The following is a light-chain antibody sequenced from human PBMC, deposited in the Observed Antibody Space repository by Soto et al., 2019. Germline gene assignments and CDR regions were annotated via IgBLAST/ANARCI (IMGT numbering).Light chain of an antibody. Sequence: DIQMTQSPSTLSASVGDRVTITCRASPRISSWLAWYQQKPGKAPKLLIYRASGLGSGVPSRFSGSGSGTEFTLPSSSLQPDDLATYYCQQYDSSVYTFGQGTKLEIK. CDR1: PRISSW. CDR3: QQYDSSVYT. J-gene: IGKJ2*01. CDR2: RAS. V-gene: IGKV1-5*03.